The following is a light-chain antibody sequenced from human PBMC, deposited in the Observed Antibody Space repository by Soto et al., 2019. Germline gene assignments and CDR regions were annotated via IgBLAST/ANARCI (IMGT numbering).Light chain of an antibody. CDR2: DAS. Sequence: DIQMTQSPSTLSASVGDRVTITCRASQSISSWLAWYQQKPGKAPKLLIYDASSLESGVPSRFSGSGSGTELTVTISSLQPDDFATHYCQQYTSYSLYTFGQGTKLEIK. CDR3: QQYTSYSLYT. J-gene: IGKJ2*01. V-gene: IGKV1-5*01. CDR1: QSISSW.